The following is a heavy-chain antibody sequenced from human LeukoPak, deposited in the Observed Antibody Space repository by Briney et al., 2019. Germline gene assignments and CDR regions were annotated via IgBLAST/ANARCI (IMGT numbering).Heavy chain of an antibody. CDR1: GGTFSSYA. V-gene: IGHV1-69*04. D-gene: IGHD4-17*01. CDR3: ARGGKYGDLAPGDY. CDR2: IIPILGIA. Sequence: ASVKVSCKASGGTFSSYAISWVRQAPGQGLEWMGRIIPILGIANYAQKFQGRVTITADKSTSTAYMELSSLRSEDTAVYYCARGGKYGDLAPGDYWGQGTLVTVSS. J-gene: IGHJ4*02.